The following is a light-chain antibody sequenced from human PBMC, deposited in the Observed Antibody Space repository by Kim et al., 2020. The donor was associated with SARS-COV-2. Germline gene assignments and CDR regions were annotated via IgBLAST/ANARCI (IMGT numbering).Light chain of an antibody. CDR2: GAS. CDR3: QQDNNWPPWT. CDR1: ENVGSL. J-gene: IGKJ1*01. V-gene: IGKV3-15*01. Sequence: SPGERVTQSGRASENVGSLVAWYQQAPGQAPRLLIYGASTRAAGTPDRFSGSGSGTEFTLTISSLQSEDAAIYHCQQDNNWPPWTFGQGTKVDIK.